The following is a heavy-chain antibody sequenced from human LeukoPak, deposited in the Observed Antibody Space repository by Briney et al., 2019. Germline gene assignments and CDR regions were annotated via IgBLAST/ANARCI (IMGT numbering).Heavy chain of an antibody. D-gene: IGHD6-19*01. J-gene: IGHJ3*02. V-gene: IGHV3-21*01. CDR3: ARPSIAVAGPDAFDI. Sequence: GGSLRLSCAASGFTFSSYSMNWVRQAPGKGLEWVSSISSSSSYIYYADSVKGRFTISRDNAKNSLYLQMNSLRAEDTAVYYCARPSIAVAGPDAFDIWGQGTMVTVSS. CDR1: GFTFSSYS. CDR2: ISSSSSYI.